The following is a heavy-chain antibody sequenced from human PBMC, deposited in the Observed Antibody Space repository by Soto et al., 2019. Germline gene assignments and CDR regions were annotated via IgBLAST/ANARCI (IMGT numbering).Heavy chain of an antibody. D-gene: IGHD5-12*01. J-gene: IGHJ3*02. CDR2: IYYSGST. CDR3: ARPVSGYDRGADAFDI. Sequence: QLQLQESGPGLVKPSETLSLTCTVSGGSISSSSYYWGWIRQPPGKGLEWIGSIYYSGSTYYNPSLKSRVTISVDTSKNQFSLKLSSVTAADTAVYYCARPVSGYDRGADAFDIWGQGTMVTVSS. V-gene: IGHV4-39*01. CDR1: GGSISSSSYY.